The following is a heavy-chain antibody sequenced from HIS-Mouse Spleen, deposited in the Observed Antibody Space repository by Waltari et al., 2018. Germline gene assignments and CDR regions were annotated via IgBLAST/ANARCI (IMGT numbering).Heavy chain of an antibody. V-gene: IGHV4-31*03. D-gene: IGHD3-3*01. J-gene: IGHJ5*02. CDR2: IYYSGRH. CDR1: GGSISSGGYY. Sequence: QVQLQESGPGLVKPSQTLSLTCTVSGGSISSGGYYWSWIRQHPGKGLEWIGYIYYSGRHYYNTALKSRVTRSVDTSKYQFSLKLSSVTAADTAVYYCARSPYYDFWSGYSDNWFDPWGQGTLVTVSS. CDR3: ARSPYYDFWSGYSDNWFDP.